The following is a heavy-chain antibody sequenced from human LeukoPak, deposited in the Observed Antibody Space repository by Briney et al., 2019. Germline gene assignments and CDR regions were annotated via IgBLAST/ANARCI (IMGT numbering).Heavy chain of an antibody. CDR1: GFTFTSYE. V-gene: IGHV3-48*03. Sequence: PGGSLRLSCAASGFTFTSYEMNWVRQAPGKGLEWVSYISSSGSTIYYADSVKGRFTISGDNAKNSLYPQMNSLRAEDTAVYYCTRDPANDYWGQGTLVTVSS. CDR3: TRDPANDY. J-gene: IGHJ4*02. CDR2: ISSSGSTI.